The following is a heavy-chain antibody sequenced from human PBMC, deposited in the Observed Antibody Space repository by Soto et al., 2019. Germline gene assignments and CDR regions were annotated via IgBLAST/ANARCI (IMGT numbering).Heavy chain of an antibody. CDR2: IYYRTKWYN. CDR1: GDSVSSSSVA. Sequence: QVPLQQSGPGLVKPSQTLSLTCAISGDSVSSSSVAWNWIRQSPSRGLEWLGRIYYRTKWYNEYAASVKSRITINPDTSKNQVSLQLDSVTPEDTAVYYCARVGGDYYESSGPFDYWGQGTPVTVSS. CDR3: ARVGGDYYESSGPFDY. D-gene: IGHD3-22*01. J-gene: IGHJ4*02. V-gene: IGHV6-1*01.